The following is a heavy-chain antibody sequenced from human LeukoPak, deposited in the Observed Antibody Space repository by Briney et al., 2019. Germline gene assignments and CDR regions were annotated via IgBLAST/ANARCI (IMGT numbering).Heavy chain of an antibody. CDR1: GYTFTGYY. CDR3: ARGQIAVAPMNTWFDP. CDR2: INPNSGGT. V-gene: IGHV1-2*02. J-gene: IGHJ5*02. Sequence: ASVKVSCKASGYTFTGYYMHWVRQAPGQGLEWMGWINPNSGGTNYAQKFQGRVTITRDTSISTAYMELSRLRSDDTAVYYCARGQIAVAPMNTWFDPWGQGTLVTVSS. D-gene: IGHD6-19*01.